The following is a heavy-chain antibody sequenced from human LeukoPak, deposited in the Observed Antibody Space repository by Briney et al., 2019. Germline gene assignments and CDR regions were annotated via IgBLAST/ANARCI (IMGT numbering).Heavy chain of an antibody. CDR1: GFTFSSYG. CDR2: ISYDGSNK. V-gene: IGHV3-30*18. J-gene: IGHJ6*02. D-gene: IGHD1-26*01. CDR3: AKAAGIVSGPMDV. Sequence: GGSLRLSCAASGFTFSSYGMHWVRQAPGKGLEWVAVISYDGSNKYYADSVKGRFTISRDNSKNTLYLQMNSLRAEDTAVYYCAKAAGIVSGPMDVWGQGTTVTVSS.